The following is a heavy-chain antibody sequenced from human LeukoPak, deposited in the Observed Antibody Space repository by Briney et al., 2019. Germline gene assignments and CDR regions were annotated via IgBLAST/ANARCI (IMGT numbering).Heavy chain of an antibody. CDR3: AREGILVPAAIRPRWFDP. CDR1: GGSISSSSYY. D-gene: IGHD2-2*01. CDR2: IYYSGST. J-gene: IGHJ5*02. Sequence: PSETLSLTCTVSGGSISSSSYYWGWIRQPPGKGLEWIGSIYYSGSTYYNPSLKSRVTISVDTSKNQFSLKLSSVTAADTAVYYCAREGILVPAAIRPRWFDPWGQGTLVTVSS. V-gene: IGHV4-39*07.